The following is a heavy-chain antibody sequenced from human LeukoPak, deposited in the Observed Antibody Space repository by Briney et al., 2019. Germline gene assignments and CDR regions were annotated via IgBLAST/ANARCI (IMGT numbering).Heavy chain of an antibody. CDR2: INHSGST. Sequence: SETLSLTCAVYGGSFSGYYWSWIRQPPGKGLEWIGEINHSGSTNYNPSLKSRVTISVDTSKNQFSLKLNSVTAADTAVYYCARVGYDYVWGSYRLLDYWGQGTLVTVSS. D-gene: IGHD3-16*02. J-gene: IGHJ4*02. CDR3: ARVGYDYVWGSYRLLDY. V-gene: IGHV4-34*01. CDR1: GGSFSGYY.